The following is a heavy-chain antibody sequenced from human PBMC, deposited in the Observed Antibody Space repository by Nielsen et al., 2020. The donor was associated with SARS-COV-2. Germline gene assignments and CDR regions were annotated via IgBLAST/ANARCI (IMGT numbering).Heavy chain of an antibody. CDR1: GFPFSDYY. CDR3: ARGGSRGDMDV. CDR2: LSDESGYR. V-gene: IGHV3-11*05. D-gene: IGHD3-16*01. Sequence: GSLSLSCTASGFPFSDYYMAWIRQAPGRGLGWVSYLSDESGYRVTADSWKGRFTISRDNANNSVYLQMNSLRVEDTAVYYCARGGSRGDMDVWGHGATVTVSS. J-gene: IGHJ6*02.